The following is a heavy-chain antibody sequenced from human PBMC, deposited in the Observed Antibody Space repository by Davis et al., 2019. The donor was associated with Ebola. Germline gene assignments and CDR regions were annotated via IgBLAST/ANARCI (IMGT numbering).Heavy chain of an antibody. J-gene: IGHJ4*02. CDR1: GYTFTSYA. CDR2: INAGNGNT. Sequence: ASVKVSCKASGYTFTSYAMHWVRQAPGQRLEWMGWINAGNGNTKYSQKFQGRFTISRDNTKNSLYLQMNSLRAEDTAVYYCARGSGRGYWGQGTLVTVSS. D-gene: IGHD1-26*01. CDR3: ARGSGRGY. V-gene: IGHV1-3*01.